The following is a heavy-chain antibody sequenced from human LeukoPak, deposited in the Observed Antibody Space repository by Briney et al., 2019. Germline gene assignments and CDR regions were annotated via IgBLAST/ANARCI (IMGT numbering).Heavy chain of an antibody. CDR2: INHSGST. J-gene: IGHJ3*02. CDR1: GGSFSGYY. Sequence: SETLSLTCAVYGGSFSGYYWSWIRQPPGKGLEWIGEINHSGSTNYNPSLKSRVTISVDTSKNQFSLKLSSVTAADTAMYYCARRSAGGGYETYAFDIWGQGTMVTVSS. CDR3: ARRSAGGGYETYAFDI. V-gene: IGHV4-34*01. D-gene: IGHD1-26*01.